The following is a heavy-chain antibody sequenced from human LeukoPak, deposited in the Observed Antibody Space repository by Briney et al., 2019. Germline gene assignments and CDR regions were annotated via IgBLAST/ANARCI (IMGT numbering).Heavy chain of an antibody. V-gene: IGHV4-30-2*01. CDR1: GGSISSGGYS. J-gene: IGHJ3*02. Sequence: PSETLSLTCTVSGGSISSGGYSWSWIRQPPGKGLEWIGYIYHSGSTYYNPSLKSRVTISVDRSKNQFSLKLSSVTAADTAVYYCASVGYDSSGYYAFDIWGQGTMVTVSS. CDR3: ASVGYDSSGYYAFDI. D-gene: IGHD3-22*01. CDR2: IYHSGST.